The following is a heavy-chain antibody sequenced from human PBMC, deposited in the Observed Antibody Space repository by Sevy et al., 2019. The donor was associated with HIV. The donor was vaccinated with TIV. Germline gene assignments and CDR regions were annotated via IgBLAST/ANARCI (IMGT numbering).Heavy chain of an antibody. CDR3: ARLPQWLGPGFDS. V-gene: IGHV4-39*01. CDR2: FYNGGTT. CDR1: GASMRSSHY. D-gene: IGHD6-19*01. J-gene: IGHJ4*02. Sequence: SETLSLTCTVSGASMRSSHYWGWIRQPPGKGLEWFASFYNGGTTYYNPSLKTRVTISVDTSKNQFSLRLASVTAADTAVYYCARLPQWLGPGFDSWGQGTLVTVSS.